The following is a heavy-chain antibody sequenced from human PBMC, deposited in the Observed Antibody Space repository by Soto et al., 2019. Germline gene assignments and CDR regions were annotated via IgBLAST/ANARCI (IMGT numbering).Heavy chain of an antibody. J-gene: IGHJ3*02. D-gene: IGHD3-22*01. CDR1: GGSISNFY. V-gene: IGHV4-59*01. CDR3: ASGDTEYYASPGVFDI. CDR2: ISNTGNT. Sequence: PSETLSLTCAVSGGSISNFYWSWIRQSPGRGLEWIGYISNTGNTHYDPSLKGRFTIALDTSKNQFSLKLTSVTAADTAVYFCASGDTEYYASPGVFDIWGQGKMVTVSS.